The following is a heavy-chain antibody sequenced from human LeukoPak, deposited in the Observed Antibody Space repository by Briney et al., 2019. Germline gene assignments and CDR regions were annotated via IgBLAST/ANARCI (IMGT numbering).Heavy chain of an antibody. CDR2: INHSGST. CDR1: GGSFSGYY. J-gene: IGHJ3*02. V-gene: IGHV4-34*01. Sequence: SETLSLTCAVYGGSFSGYYWSWIRQPPGKGLEWIGEINHSGSTNYNPSLKSRVTISVDTSKNQFSLKLSSVTAADTAVYYCARHWSGYDAFDIWGQGTMVTVSS. D-gene: IGHD3-10*01. CDR3: ARHWSGYDAFDI.